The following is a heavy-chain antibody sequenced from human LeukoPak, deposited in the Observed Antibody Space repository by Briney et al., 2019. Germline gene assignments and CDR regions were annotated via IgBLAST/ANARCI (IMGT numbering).Heavy chain of an antibody. CDR2: IYPGDSDT. J-gene: IGHJ6*02. D-gene: IGHD3-10*01. V-gene: IGHV5-51*01. Sequence: IYPGDSDTSYSPSFQGQVTISADKSISTAYLQWSSLKASDTAMYYCARRENYYYGSYRMDVWGQGTTVTVSS. CDR3: ARRENYYYGSYRMDV.